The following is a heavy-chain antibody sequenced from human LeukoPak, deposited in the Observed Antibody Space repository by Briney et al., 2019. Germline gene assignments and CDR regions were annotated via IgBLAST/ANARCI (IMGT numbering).Heavy chain of an antibody. D-gene: IGHD1-1*01. Sequence: GGSLRLSCAASVFTFSSFSMSWVRQAPAKGLEWVSAISGSGGRTYYADSVKGRFTISRDNSKSALYLKMKRLRAEDTAVYYCAKGGVQPAINWFDPWGQGTLVTVSS. CDR3: AKGGVQPAINWFDP. CDR2: ISGSGGRT. J-gene: IGHJ5*02. V-gene: IGHV3-23*01. CDR1: VFTFSSFS.